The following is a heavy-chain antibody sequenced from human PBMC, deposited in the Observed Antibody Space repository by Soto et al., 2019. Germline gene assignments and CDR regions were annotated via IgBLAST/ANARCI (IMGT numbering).Heavy chain of an antibody. V-gene: IGHV3-48*02. CDR1: GFTVSSNY. CDR3: ARARKDDFWSGYPDY. J-gene: IGHJ4*02. D-gene: IGHD3-3*01. CDR2: ISSSSSTI. Sequence: EVQLVESGGGLIQPGGSLRLSCAASGFTVSSNYMSWVRQAPGKGLEWVSYISSSSSTIYYADSVKGRFTISRDNAKNSLYLQMNSLRDEDTAVYYCARARKDDFWSGYPDYWGQGTLVTVSS.